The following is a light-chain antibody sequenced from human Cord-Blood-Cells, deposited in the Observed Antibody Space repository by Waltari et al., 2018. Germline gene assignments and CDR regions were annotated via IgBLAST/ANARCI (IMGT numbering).Light chain of an antibody. CDR2: AAS. Sequence: AIRITQSPSSLSASTGDRVTITCRASQGISSYLAWYQQKPGKATKLLIYAASTLQSGVPSRFSGSGSGTDFTLTISCLQSEDFATYYCQQYYSDPLTFGGGTKVEIK. J-gene: IGKJ4*01. CDR3: QQYYSDPLT. V-gene: IGKV1-8*01. CDR1: QGISSY.